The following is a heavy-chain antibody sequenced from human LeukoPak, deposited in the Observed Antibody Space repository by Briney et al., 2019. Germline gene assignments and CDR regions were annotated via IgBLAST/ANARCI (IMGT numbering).Heavy chain of an antibody. CDR2: IHHSGSN. CDR1: GYSISSGFY. D-gene: IGHD6-19*01. Sequence: SETLSLTCDVSGYSISSGFYWAWIRQPPGKGLEWIGNIHHSGSNFYNPSLKSRVSISIDTSKNQFSLNLTPVTAADTAVYYCARSMAVAGGDYWGQGILVTASS. J-gene: IGHJ4*02. CDR3: ARSMAVAGGDY. V-gene: IGHV4-38-2*01.